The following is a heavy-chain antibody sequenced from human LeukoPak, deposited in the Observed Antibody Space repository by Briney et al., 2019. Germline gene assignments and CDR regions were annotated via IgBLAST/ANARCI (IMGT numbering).Heavy chain of an antibody. CDR1: GGSISGYY. CDR3: ARVMGPSRSIVGASD. Sequence: SETLSLTCTVSGGSISGYYWGWIRQPPGKGLEWIGSIYHSGSTYYNPSLKSRVTISVDTSKNQFSLKLRSVTAADTAVYYCARVMGPSRSIVGASDWGQGTLVTVSS. D-gene: IGHD1-26*01. CDR2: IYHSGST. J-gene: IGHJ4*02. V-gene: IGHV4-38-2*02.